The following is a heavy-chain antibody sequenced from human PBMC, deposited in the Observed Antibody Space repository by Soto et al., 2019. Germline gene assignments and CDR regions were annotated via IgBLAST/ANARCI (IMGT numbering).Heavy chain of an antibody. CDR2: MNPNSGNT. CDR1: GYTFSNYD. J-gene: IGHJ4*02. D-gene: IGHD5-12*01. CDR3: ARGKWLDY. Sequence: QVQLVQSGAEVKKPGASVKVSCKASGYTFSNYDINWVRQATGQGLEWMGWMNPNSGNTGYAQKFQGRVTMTRSTSIGTAYMELSSLRYEDTAVDFCARGKWLDYWGQGTLVTVPS. V-gene: IGHV1-8*01.